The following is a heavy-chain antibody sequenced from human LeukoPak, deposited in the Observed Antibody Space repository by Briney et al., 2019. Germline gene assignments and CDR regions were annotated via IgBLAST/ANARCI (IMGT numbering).Heavy chain of an antibody. CDR3: ARLQWLQTGRDFLDY. Sequence: GALRLSCAASGFTFSSYAIQWVRQAPGKGLEWVSSISSSGSYIYYADSVKGRFTISRDNAKNSLDLQMNSLRVEDTAVYYCARLQWLQTGRDFLDYWGQGTLVTVSS. CDR2: ISSSGSYI. D-gene: IGHD6-19*01. V-gene: IGHV3-21*06. CDR1: GFTFSSYA. J-gene: IGHJ4*02.